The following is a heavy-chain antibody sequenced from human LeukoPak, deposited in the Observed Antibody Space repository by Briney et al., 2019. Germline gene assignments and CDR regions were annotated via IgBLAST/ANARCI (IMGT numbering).Heavy chain of an antibody. CDR1: GGSISNYY. CDR3: ARVAPTDYYYYYDMGV. J-gene: IGHJ6*02. CDR2: ISYSGNT. Sequence: SETLSLTCTVSGGSISNYYWSWIRQPPGKGLEWIGYISYSGNTNYNPSLKSRVTISRDTSKNQFSLKLSPVTAADTAVYYCARVAPTDYYYYYDMGVWGQGTTVTVSS. V-gene: IGHV4-59*01. D-gene: IGHD5-12*01.